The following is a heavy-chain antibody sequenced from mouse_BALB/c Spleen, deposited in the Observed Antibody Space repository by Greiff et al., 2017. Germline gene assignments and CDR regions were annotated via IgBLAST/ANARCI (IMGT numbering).Heavy chain of an antibody. J-gene: IGHJ2*01. CDR3: ARDTTVRFDY. CDR2: IYPGDGDT. CDR1: GYAFSSYW. Sequence: VQLQQSGAELVRPGSSVKISCKASGYAFSSYWMNWVKQRPGQGLEWIGQIYPGDGDTNYNGKFKGKATLTADKSSSTAYMQLSSLTSEDSAVYFCARDTTVRFDYWGQGTTLTVSS. V-gene: IGHV1-80*01. D-gene: IGHD1-1*01.